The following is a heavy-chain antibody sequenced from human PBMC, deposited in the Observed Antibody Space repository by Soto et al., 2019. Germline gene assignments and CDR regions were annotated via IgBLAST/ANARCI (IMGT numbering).Heavy chain of an antibody. CDR1: GDSVNSAY. V-gene: IGHV4-31*03. Sequence: QVQLQEMGPGLVKPSQTLTITCTVSGDSVNSAYWSWIRQLPGKGLEWMGNIYHTGRTFYNPSLKSRLAISIDTSKPLFSLKLRSVTASDTAVYYCARTDVYNSSFFDSWGQGTVVTVSS. CDR2: IYHTGRT. J-gene: IGHJ4*02. D-gene: IGHD6-6*01. CDR3: ARTDVYNSSFFDS.